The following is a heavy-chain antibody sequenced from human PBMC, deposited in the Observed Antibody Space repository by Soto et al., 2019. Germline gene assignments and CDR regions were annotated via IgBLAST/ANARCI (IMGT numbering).Heavy chain of an antibody. Sequence: LSLTCTVSGGSIRSGDYYWSWIRQTSGKGLEWIGYIRSSGSTYYNPSLNSRITMSVDTSNNQFSLRLSSVTAADTALYYCARTRYYDFWRIDFWGQGTRVTVSS. J-gene: IGHJ1*01. CDR2: IRSSGST. D-gene: IGHD3-3*01. CDR3: ARTRYYDFWRIDF. CDR1: GGSIRSGDYY. V-gene: IGHV4-30-4*01.